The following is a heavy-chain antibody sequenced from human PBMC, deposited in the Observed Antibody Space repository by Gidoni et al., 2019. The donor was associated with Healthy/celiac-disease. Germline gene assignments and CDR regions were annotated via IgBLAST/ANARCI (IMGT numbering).Heavy chain of an antibody. Sequence: EVQLFESGGGLVQPGGSLRLPCAASGFTFSSYAMSWVRQAPGKGLEWVSAISGSGGSTYYADSVKGRFTISRDNSKNTLYLQMNSLRAEDTAVYYCAKPHVWPNGFDYWGQGTLVTVSS. CDR1: GFTFSSYA. D-gene: IGHD2-8*01. CDR3: AKPHVWPNGFDY. CDR2: ISGSGGST. J-gene: IGHJ4*02. V-gene: IGHV3-23*01.